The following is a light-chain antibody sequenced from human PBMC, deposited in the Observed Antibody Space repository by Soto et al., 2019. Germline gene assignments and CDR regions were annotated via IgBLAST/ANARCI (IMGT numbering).Light chain of an antibody. V-gene: IGKV3-11*01. J-gene: IGKJ2*01. CDR1: QSVSSY. Sequence: EIVLTQSPATLSLSPGERATLSCRASQSVSSYLAWYQQRPGQAPRLLIYDASNRATGVPARFSGSGSGTDFPLTISSLEPEDFAIYYCQQWGSSPRTFGQGTKLEIK. CDR3: QQWGSSPRT. CDR2: DAS.